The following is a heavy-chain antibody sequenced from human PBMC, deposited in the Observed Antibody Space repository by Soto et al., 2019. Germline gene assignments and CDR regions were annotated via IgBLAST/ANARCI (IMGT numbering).Heavy chain of an antibody. D-gene: IGHD6-13*01. J-gene: IGHJ4*02. Sequence: QCLPCTFSGFSLSSHGYYCIWLHQHPGKGLEWIGYIYYSGSTYYNPSLKSRLTISLDTSKNQFSLKLNSVTAADTAVYYCARQTTYSSSWYDYWGQGTLVTVAS. CDR3: ARQTTYSSSWYDY. CDR2: IYYSGST. V-gene: IGHV4-31*03. CDR1: GFSLSSHGYY.